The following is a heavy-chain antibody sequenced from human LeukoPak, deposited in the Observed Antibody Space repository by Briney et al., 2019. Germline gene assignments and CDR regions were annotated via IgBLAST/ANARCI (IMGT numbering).Heavy chain of an antibody. Sequence: GGSLRLSCAASGFTFSSYAMSWVRLAPGKGLEWVSYISSSGSTIYYADSVKGRFTISRDNAKNSLYLQMNSLRAEDTAVYYCARASALLLYWGQGTLVTVSS. D-gene: IGHD3-10*01. CDR2: ISSSGSTI. CDR3: ARASALLLY. V-gene: IGHV3-48*03. CDR1: GFTFSSYA. J-gene: IGHJ4*02.